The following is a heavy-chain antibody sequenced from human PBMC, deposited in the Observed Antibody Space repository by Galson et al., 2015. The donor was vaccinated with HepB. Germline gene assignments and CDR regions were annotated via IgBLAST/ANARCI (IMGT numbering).Heavy chain of an antibody. D-gene: IGHD6-13*01. V-gene: IGHV3-9*01. Sequence: SLRLSCAASGFTFDDYAMHWVRQAPGKGLEWVSGISWNSGSIGYADSVKGRFTISRDNAKNSLYLQMNSLRAEDTALYYCAKDLTAAGTYGMDVWGRGTTVTVSS. CDR3: AKDLTAAGTYGMDV. CDR2: ISWNSGSI. J-gene: IGHJ6*02. CDR1: GFTFDDYA.